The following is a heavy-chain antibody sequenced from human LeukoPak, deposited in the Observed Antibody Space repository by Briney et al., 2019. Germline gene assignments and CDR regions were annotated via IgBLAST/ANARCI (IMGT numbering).Heavy chain of an antibody. CDR1: GFTFSSYE. D-gene: IGHD5-18*01. Sequence: GGSLRLSCAASGFTFSSYEMNWVRQAPGKGLEWVSYISSSGSTIYYADSVKGRFTISRDNSENTLYLQMNSLRAEDTAVYYCAKAAGYLLWGQGTLVTVSS. CDR2: ISSSGSTI. V-gene: IGHV3-48*03. J-gene: IGHJ4*02. CDR3: AKAAGYLL.